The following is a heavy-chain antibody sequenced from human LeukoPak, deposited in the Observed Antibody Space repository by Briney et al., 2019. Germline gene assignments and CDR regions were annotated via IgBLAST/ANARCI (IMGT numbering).Heavy chain of an antibody. CDR3: AREGGPYRPLDY. Sequence: SETLSLTCGVSGGSITSTNYWTWVRQPPGKRLEWLGEVNLQGSTDYNPSLMGRVGISADMSENHISLQLTSVAAADTAVYYCAREGGPYRPLDYSGQGTLVTVSS. J-gene: IGHJ4*02. CDR2: VNLQGST. CDR1: GGSITSTNY. V-gene: IGHV4-4*02.